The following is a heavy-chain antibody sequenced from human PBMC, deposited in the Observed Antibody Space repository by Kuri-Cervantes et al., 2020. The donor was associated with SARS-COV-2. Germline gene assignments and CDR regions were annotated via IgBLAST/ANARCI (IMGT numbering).Heavy chain of an antibody. V-gene: IGHV4-59*01. J-gene: IGHJ3*02. CDR2: IYYSGST. D-gene: IGHD3-10*01. CDR1: GGSISSYY. Sequence: SETLSLTCTVSGGSISSYYWSWIRQPPGKGLKWIGYIYYSGSTNYNPSLKSRVTISVDTSKNQFSLKLSSVTAADTAVYYCARWQKYGSGSYSDAFDIWGQGTMVTVSS. CDR3: ARWQKYGSGSYSDAFDI.